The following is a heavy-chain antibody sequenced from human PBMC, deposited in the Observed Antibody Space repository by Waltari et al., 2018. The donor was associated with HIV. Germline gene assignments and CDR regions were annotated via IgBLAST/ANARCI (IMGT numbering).Heavy chain of an antibody. CDR1: GGSFSGYY. CDR3: ARDSAPGLAVDDDDGEFFYYGLDV. CDR2: VNHVGRT. D-gene: IGHD6-19*01. Sequence: QVHLEQWGTGRLSPSEALSLTCGVYGGSFSGYYGSWIRQSPGGGLEWIGVVNHVGRTNYSRFLKGRVTVSVDTSKNQFSLTMRSVTAADQADYYCARDSAPGLAVDDDDGEFFYYGLDVWGQETTVTVSS. J-gene: IGHJ6*01. V-gene: IGHV4-34*01.